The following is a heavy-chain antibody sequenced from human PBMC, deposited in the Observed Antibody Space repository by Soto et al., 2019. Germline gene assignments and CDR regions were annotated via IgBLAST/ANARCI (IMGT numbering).Heavy chain of an antibody. CDR1: GFNFGPFW. D-gene: IGHD3-10*01. J-gene: IGHJ3*02. V-gene: IGHV3-74*01. Sequence: PGGSPRLSCAASGFNFGPFWMHWVRQAPGKGLVWVSHINGDGNTIVYADSVRGRFTISRDNAKSTLFLQMNSLRVEDTAVYYCARDRGYPDSFDIWGQGTMVTVSS. CDR2: INGDGNTI. CDR3: ARDRGYPDSFDI.